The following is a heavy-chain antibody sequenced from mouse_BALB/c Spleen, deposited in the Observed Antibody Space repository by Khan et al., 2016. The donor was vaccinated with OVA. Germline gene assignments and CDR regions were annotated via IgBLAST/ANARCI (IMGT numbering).Heavy chain of an antibody. CDR1: GFSLTSYG. D-gene: IGHD2-3*01. CDR3: AKKISIYDGYYYAMYY. V-gene: IGHV2-5*01. Sequence: QVQLKQSGPGLVQPSQSLSITCTVSGFSLTSYGVHWVRQSPGKGLEWLGVIWRGGSTDYNAAFMSRLSITKDNSKSQVFFKMNSLQADDTAIYYCAKKISIYDGYYYAMYYWGQGTSVTVSS. CDR2: IWRGGST. J-gene: IGHJ4*01.